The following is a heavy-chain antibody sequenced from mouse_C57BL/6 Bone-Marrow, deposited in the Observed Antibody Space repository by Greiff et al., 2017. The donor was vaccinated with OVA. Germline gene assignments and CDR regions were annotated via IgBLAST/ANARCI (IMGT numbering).Heavy chain of an antibody. CDR3: ARDYFYWYFDV. J-gene: IGHJ1*03. V-gene: IGHV5-16*01. D-gene: IGHD1-1*01. CDR1: GFTFSDYY. CDR2: INYDGSST. Sequence: EVKVVESEGGLVQPGSSMKLSCTASGFTFSDYYMAWVRQVPEKGLEWVANINYDGSSTYYLDSLKSRFIISRDNAKNILYLQMSRLKSEDTATYYCARDYFYWYFDVWGTGTTVTVSS.